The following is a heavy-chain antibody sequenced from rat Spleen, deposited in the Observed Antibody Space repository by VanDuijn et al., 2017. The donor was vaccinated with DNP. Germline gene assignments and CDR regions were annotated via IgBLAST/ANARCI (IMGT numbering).Heavy chain of an antibody. Sequence: EVQLVESGGGLVQPGRSLKLSCAASGFTFSAYYMAWVRQAPAKGLEWVAYIGSPAYAPYYADSVKGRFTISRDNTKSALYLQMDSLRSEETATYYCASLYYGYNYWGQGVMVTVSS. V-gene: IGHV5S11*01. D-gene: IGHD1-9*01. CDR3: ASLYYGYNY. CDR2: IGSPAYAP. J-gene: IGHJ2*01. CDR1: GFTFSAYY.